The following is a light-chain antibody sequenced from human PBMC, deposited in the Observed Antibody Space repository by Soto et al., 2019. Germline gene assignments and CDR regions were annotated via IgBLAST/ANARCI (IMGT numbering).Light chain of an antibody. CDR3: SSYTTSFTLV. CDR1: SSDVGAYNF. J-gene: IGLJ2*01. V-gene: IGLV2-14*03. CDR2: DVN. Sequence: QSVLTQPASVSGSPGQSITISCTGTSSDVGAYNFVSWYQQHPGKVPKLMIYDVNNRPSGVSNRFSGSKSGNTASLTISGLQAEDEADYYCSSYTTSFTLVFGGGTKVTVL.